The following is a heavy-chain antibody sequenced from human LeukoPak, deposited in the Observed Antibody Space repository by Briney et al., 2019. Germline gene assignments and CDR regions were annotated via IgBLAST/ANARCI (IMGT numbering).Heavy chain of an antibody. D-gene: IGHD2-2*02. Sequence: GASVKVSCKVSGYTLTELSMLWVRQAPGKGLEWMGGFDPEDGETIYAQKFQGRVTMTEDTSTDTAYMELSSLRSEDTAVHYCATVYQLLYELGYFDYWGQGTLVTVSS. CDR2: FDPEDGET. J-gene: IGHJ4*02. CDR1: GYTLTELS. V-gene: IGHV1-24*01. CDR3: ATVYQLLYELGYFDY.